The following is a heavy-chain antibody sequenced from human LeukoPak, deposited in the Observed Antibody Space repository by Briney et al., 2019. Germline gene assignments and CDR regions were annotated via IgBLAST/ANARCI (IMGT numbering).Heavy chain of an antibody. CDR3: ARSLLYYYDSSGPDAFDI. J-gene: IGHJ3*02. CDR1: GGSISSYY. CDR2: IYYSGST. Sequence: NPSETLSLTCTVSGGSISSYYWSWIRQPPGKGLEWIGYIYYSGSTNYNPSLKSRVTISVDTSKNQFSLKLSSVTAADTAVYYCARSLLYYYDSSGPDAFDIWGQGTMVTVSS. D-gene: IGHD3-22*01. V-gene: IGHV4-59*01.